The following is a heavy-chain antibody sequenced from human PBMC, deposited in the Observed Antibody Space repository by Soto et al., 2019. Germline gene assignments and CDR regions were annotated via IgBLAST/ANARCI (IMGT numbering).Heavy chain of an antibody. CDR2: ISYDGSYK. J-gene: IGHJ4*02. CDR3: AKWAGGFDY. Sequence: GSLRLSCASSGFTFSSYGMHWVRQAPGKGLEWVAVISYDGSYKYYADSVKGRFTISRDNSKNTLYLQMNSLRAEDTALYYCAKWAGGFDYWGQGTLVTVSS. V-gene: IGHV3-30*18. CDR1: GFTFSSYG.